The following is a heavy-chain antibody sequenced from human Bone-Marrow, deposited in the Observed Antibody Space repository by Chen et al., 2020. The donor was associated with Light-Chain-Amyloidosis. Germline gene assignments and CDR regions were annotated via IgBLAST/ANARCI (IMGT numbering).Heavy chain of an antibody. V-gene: IGHV3-23*01. J-gene: IGHJ3*02. CDR3: AKAAHDYGDYAIPNDAFDI. Sequence: EVQLLESGGGLVQPGGSLRLSCAASGFTFSSYAMSWVRQAPGKGLEWVSAISGSGGSTYYADSVKGRFTISRDNSKNTLYLQMNSLRAEDTAVYYCAKAAHDYGDYAIPNDAFDIWGQGTMVTVSS. CDR2: ISGSGGST. CDR1: GFTFSSYA. D-gene: IGHD4-17*01.